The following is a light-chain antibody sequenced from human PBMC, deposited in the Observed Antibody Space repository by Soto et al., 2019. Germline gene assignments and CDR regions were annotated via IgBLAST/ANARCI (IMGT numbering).Light chain of an antibody. CDR1: SSNIGAGYD. CDR2: GNS. J-gene: IGLJ1*01. Sequence: QSVLTQPPSVSGAPGQRVTISCTGSSSNIGAGYDVHCYQHLPGTAPKLLIFGNSNRPSGVPDRFSGSKSGTSASLAITGLQAEDEADYYCQSYDSSLSGFYVFGTGTKVTVL. V-gene: IGLV1-40*01. CDR3: QSYDSSLSGFYV.